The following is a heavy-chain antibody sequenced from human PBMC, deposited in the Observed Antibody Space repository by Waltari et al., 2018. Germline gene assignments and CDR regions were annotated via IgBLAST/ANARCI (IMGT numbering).Heavy chain of an antibody. D-gene: IGHD2-2*01. CDR2: ISGSGSHI. J-gene: IGHJ6*02. CDR3: ASRSPPARYNAMDF. V-gene: IGHV3-21*06. CDR1: GSTVGPDD. Sequence: EVQLVESGGGLVKRGGSLRPSWSASGSTVGPDDMSWVRQAPGKGLEWASSISGSGSHIYYAASVRGRFTISRDNAQSSLYLQMDTLRAEDTAVYYCASRSPPARYNAMDFWGQGTTVTVSS.